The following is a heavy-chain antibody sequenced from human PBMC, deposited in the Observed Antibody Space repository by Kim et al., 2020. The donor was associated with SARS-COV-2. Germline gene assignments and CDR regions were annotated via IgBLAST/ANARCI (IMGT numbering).Heavy chain of an antibody. CDR3: ARSQNHYFDY. CDR2: IYYSGST. CDR1: GGSISSSNNY. J-gene: IGHJ4*02. Sequence: SETLSLTCTVSGGSISSSNNYWGWIRQPPGKGLEWIGSIYYSGSTYYNPSLKSRVTIFVDASKNQFSLNLSSVTAADTAVYYCARSQNHYFDYWAQGTL. V-gene: IGHV4-39*01.